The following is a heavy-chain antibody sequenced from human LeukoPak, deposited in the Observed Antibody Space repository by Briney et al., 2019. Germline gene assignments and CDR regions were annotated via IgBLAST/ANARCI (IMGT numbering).Heavy chain of an antibody. CDR1: GYSYTSYW. Sequence: GESLKISCKGSGYSYTSYWIGWVRQMPGKGLEWMGIIFPGDSDTRYSPSFQGQVTISADKSISTAYPQWSSLKASDTAMYYCARPLDDSSDPGAFDIWGQGTMVTVSS. V-gene: IGHV5-51*01. J-gene: IGHJ3*02. CDR3: ARPLDDSSDPGAFDI. CDR2: IFPGDSDT. D-gene: IGHD3-22*01.